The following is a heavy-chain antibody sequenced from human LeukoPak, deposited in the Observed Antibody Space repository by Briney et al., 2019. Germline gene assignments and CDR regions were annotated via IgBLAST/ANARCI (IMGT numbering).Heavy chain of an antibody. V-gene: IGHV4-59*12. CDR1: GGSISSYY. J-gene: IGHJ4*02. CDR2: IYYSGST. CDR3: AATYYYDSSGYYSGYFDY. D-gene: IGHD3-22*01. Sequence: TSETLSLTCTVSGGSISSYYWSWIRQPPGKGLEWIGYIYYSGSTNYNPSLKSRVTISVDTSKNQFSLKLSSVTAADTAVYYCAATYYYDSSGYYSGYFDYWGQGTLVTVSS.